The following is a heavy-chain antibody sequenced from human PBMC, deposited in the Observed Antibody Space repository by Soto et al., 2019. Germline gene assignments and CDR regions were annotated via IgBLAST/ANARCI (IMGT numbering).Heavy chain of an antibody. V-gene: IGHV3-23*01. J-gene: IGHJ4*02. Sequence: PGGSLRLSCAASGFTLRTNDMSWVRQAPGKGLECVSSIVYNGDTSYADSVKGRFTISRDISENTLYLEMNRLRAEDTAVYYCTGHGGNSYLGQGTLVTVSS. CDR3: TGHGGNSY. D-gene: IGHD1-26*01. CDR1: GFTLRTND. CDR2: IVYNGDT.